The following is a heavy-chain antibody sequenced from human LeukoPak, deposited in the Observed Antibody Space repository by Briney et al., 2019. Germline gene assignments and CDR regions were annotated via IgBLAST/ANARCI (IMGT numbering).Heavy chain of an antibody. Sequence: GGSLRLSCAASGFTFSDYGIHWVRQAPGQGLEWVALIWYDGSKKYYADSVKGRFTISRDNTKNTLYLQMNSLRAEDTAVYFCAKQGVVIRAVIIVGFHKEAYYFDYWGQGALVTVSS. V-gene: IGHV3-33*06. CDR3: AKQGVVIRAVIIVGFHKEAYYFDY. CDR2: IWYDGSKK. D-gene: IGHD3-10*01. J-gene: IGHJ4*02. CDR1: GFTFSDYG.